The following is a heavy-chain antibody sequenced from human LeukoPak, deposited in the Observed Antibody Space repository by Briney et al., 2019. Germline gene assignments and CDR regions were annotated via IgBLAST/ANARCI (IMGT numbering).Heavy chain of an antibody. CDR2: ISGSGDST. CDR1: GFTFSTYA. Sequence: GGSLRLSCAASGFTFSTYAMSWVRQAPGKGLEWVSGISGSGDSTYYADSVKGRFTISRDNSKNTLYLQMNSLRAEDTAVYYCAKDLGDGSGSSMFDYWGQGTLVTVSS. V-gene: IGHV3-23*01. D-gene: IGHD3-10*01. J-gene: IGHJ4*02. CDR3: AKDLGDGSGSSMFDY.